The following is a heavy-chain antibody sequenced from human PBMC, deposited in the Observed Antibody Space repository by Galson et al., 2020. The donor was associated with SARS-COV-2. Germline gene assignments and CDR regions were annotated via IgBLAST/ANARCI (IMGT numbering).Heavy chain of an antibody. Sequence: SETLSLTCAVSGGSISTDDYYWTWIRQPPGKGLEWIGDIHSTGNTYYNPSLKSRVTTSIDTSKNQFSLKITSVTTADTAVYFCARTSSTGTREYYFGYWGQGTLVTVSS. D-gene: IGHD4-17*01. CDR1: GGSISTDDYY. CDR2: IHSTGNT. J-gene: IGHJ4*02. V-gene: IGHV4-30-4*01. CDR3: ARTSSTGTREYYFGY.